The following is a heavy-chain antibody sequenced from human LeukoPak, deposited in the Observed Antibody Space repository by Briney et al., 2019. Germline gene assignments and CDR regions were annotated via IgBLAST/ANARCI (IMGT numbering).Heavy chain of an antibody. CDR1: GYTFTSHD. Sequence: GASVKVSCKASGYTFTSHDFNWERQATAQGLEWMGWMNPNSGNTGYAQKFQDRVTMTSNTSISTAYMELSSLESEDTAVYYCASALKRGSAGTLIDYWGQGTLVTVSS. V-gene: IGHV1-8*01. D-gene: IGHD6-13*01. CDR3: ASALKRGSAGTLIDY. CDR2: MNPNSGNT. J-gene: IGHJ4*02.